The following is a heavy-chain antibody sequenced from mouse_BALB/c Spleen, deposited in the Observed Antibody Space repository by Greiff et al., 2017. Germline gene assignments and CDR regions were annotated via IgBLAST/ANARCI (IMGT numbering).Heavy chain of an antibody. CDR1: GFTFSDYY. CDR3: ADSGFAY. D-gene: IGHD3-1*01. J-gene: IGHJ3*01. CDR2: ISDGGSYT. V-gene: IGHV5-4*02. Sequence: DVMLVESGGGLVKPGGSLKLSCAASGFTFSDYYMYWVRQTPEKRLEWVATISDGGSYTYYPDSVKGRFTISRDNAKNNLYLQMSSLKSEDTAMYYCADSGFAYWGQGTLVTVSA.